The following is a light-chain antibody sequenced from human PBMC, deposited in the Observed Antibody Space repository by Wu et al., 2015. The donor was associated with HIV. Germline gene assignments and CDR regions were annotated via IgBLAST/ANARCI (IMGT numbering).Light chain of an antibody. Sequence: EIVLTQSPGTLSLSPGERATLSCRASQSVRSSYLAWYQQKPGQAPRLLIYGASSRATGIPDRFSGSGSGTDFTLTISRLEPEDVAMYYCQHYGSSPPSGTFGGGPKLEI. CDR3: QHYGSSPPSGT. V-gene: IGKV3-20*01. CDR2: GAS. J-gene: IGKJ4*01. CDR1: QSVRSSY.